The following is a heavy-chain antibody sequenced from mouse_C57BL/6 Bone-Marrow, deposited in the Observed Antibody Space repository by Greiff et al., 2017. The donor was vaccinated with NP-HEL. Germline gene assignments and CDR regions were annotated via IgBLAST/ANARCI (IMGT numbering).Heavy chain of an antibody. CDR3: ARCRKYYGNRLDY. V-gene: IGHV1-50*01. CDR1: GYTFTSYW. J-gene: IGHJ2*01. D-gene: IGHD2-1*01. CDR2: IDPSDSYT. Sequence: QVQLQQPGAELVKPGASVKLSCKASGYTFTSYWMQWVKQRPGQGLEWIGEIDPSDSYTNYNQKFKGKATLTVDTSSSTAYMQLSSLTSEDSAVYYCARCRKYYGNRLDYWGQGTTLTVSS.